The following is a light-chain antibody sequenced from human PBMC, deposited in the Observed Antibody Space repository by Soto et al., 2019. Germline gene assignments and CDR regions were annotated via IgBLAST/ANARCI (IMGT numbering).Light chain of an antibody. CDR2: GAS. V-gene: IGKV3-15*01. J-gene: IGKJ1*01. CDR3: QQYNNWPPWT. CDR1: QSVSSN. Sequence: EIVMTQSPATLSVSPGERATLSCRASQSVSSNLAWYQQKPGQAPMLLIYGASTRATGIPARFSGSGYGTEFTLTISSLQSEDFAVYYCQQYNNWPPWTFGQGTKVEIK.